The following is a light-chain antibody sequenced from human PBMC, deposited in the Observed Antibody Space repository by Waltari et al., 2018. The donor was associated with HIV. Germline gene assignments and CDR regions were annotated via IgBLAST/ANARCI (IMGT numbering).Light chain of an antibody. V-gene: IGLV4-69*01. J-gene: IGLJ3*02. CDR2: LNSDGSH. Sequence: QLVLTQSPSASASLGASVKLTCTLSSGHSSYAIAWHQQQPEKGPRYLMKLNSDGSHSKGDGIPDRVSGSSSGAERYLTISSLQSEDEADYYCQTWGTGIHGINWVFGGGTKLTVL. CDR3: QTWGTGIHGINWV. CDR1: SGHSSYA.